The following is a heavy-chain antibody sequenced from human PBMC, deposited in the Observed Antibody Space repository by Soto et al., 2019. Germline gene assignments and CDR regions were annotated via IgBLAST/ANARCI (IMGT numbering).Heavy chain of an antibody. CDR1: GYTFTSYD. Sequence: ASVKVSCKASGYTFTSYDINWVRQATGQGLEWMGWTNPNSGNTGYAQKFQGRVTMTRNTSISTAYMELSSLRSEDTAVYYCATPSPTAIHSDYYYYGMDVWGQGTTVTVSS. J-gene: IGHJ6*02. CDR2: TNPNSGNT. CDR3: ATPSPTAIHSDYYYYGMDV. D-gene: IGHD5-18*01. V-gene: IGHV1-8*01.